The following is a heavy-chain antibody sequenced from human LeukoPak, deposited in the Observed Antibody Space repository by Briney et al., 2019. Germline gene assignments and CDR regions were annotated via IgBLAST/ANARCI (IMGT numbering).Heavy chain of an antibody. Sequence: PSGTLSLTCDVSGGSISSGNWWSWVRQPPGKGLEWIGEIYHSGNTNYNPSLKSRATISVDKSKSQFSLKLSSVTAADTAVYSCARRLTTPYGPFDYWGQGTLVTVSS. CDR2: IYHSGNT. CDR3: ARRLTTPYGPFDY. V-gene: IGHV4-4*02. J-gene: IGHJ4*02. D-gene: IGHD4-17*01. CDR1: GGSISSGNW.